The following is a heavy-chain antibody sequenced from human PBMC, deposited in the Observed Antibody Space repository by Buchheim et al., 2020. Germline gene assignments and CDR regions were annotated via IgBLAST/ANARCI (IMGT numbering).Heavy chain of an antibody. V-gene: IGHV3-66*01. J-gene: IGHJ6*02. CDR1: GFTVSSNY. CDR2: IYSGGST. D-gene: IGHD3-3*01. CDR3: ASRNYDFWTYYYYGMDV. Sequence: EVQLVESGGGLVQPGGSLRLSCVASGFTVSSNYMSWVRQAPGKGLEWVSVIYSGGSTYYADSVQGRFTISRDNSKNTLYLQMNSLRAEDTAVYYCASRNYDFWTYYYYGMDVWGQGTT.